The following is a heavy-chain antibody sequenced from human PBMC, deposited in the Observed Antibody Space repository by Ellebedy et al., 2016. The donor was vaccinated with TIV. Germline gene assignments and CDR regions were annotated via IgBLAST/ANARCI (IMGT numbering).Heavy chain of an antibody. Sequence: AASVKVSCKASGYTFTSYAMHWVRQAPGQRLEWMGWINAGNGNTKYSQKFQGRVTITRDTSASTAYMELSSLRSEDTAVYYCARATVTRYYYYYGMDVWGQGTTVTVSS. CDR2: INAGNGNT. CDR1: GYTFTSYA. D-gene: IGHD4-17*01. CDR3: ARATVTRYYYYYGMDV. J-gene: IGHJ6*02. V-gene: IGHV1-3*01.